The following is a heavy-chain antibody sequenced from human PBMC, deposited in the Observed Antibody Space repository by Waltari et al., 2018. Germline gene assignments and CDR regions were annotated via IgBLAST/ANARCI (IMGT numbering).Heavy chain of an antibody. CDR3: ARGRSSGNWFDP. CDR2: IKHSRST. CDR1: GGSFSGYY. J-gene: IGHJ5*02. D-gene: IGHD6-6*01. Sequence: QVQLQQWGAGLLKPSETLSLTCAVYGGSFSGYYWSWFRQPPGTGLGVIGEIKHSRSTNYNPSLKSRVTISVDTSKNQFSLKLSSVTAADTAVYYCARGRSSGNWFDPWGQGTLVTVSS. V-gene: IGHV4-34*01.